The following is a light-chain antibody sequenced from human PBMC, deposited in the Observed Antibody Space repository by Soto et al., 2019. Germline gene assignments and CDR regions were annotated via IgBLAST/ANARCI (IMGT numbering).Light chain of an antibody. CDR3: QQYGSSPWT. CDR2: GAS. CDR1: QSVSSSY. Sequence: EIGLTQSPGTLSLSPGEKATLSCRASQSVSSSYLAWYQQKPGEAPRLLIYGASSSSTGIPDRFSGSGSGTDFTLTISRLEREDFAVYYCQQYGSSPWTFGQGTKVEIK. V-gene: IGKV3-20*01. J-gene: IGKJ1*01.